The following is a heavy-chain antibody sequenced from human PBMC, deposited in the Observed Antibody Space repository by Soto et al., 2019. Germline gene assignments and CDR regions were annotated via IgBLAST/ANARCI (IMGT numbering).Heavy chain of an antibody. Sequence: GESLKISCKGSGYSFTSYWISWVRQMPGKGLEWMGRIDPSDSYTNYSPSFQGHVTISADKSISTAYLQWSSLKASDTAMYYRAGAIWDRRVAATRDAFDIWGQGTMVTVSS. CDR2: IDPSDSYT. D-gene: IGHD2-15*01. J-gene: IGHJ3*02. CDR3: AGAIWDRRVAATRDAFDI. CDR1: GYSFTSYW. V-gene: IGHV5-10-1*01.